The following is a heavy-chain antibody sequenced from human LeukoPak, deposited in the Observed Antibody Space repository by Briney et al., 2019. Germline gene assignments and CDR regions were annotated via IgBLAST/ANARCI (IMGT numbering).Heavy chain of an antibody. J-gene: IGHJ3*02. CDR3: ARAYSSGRSDAFDI. D-gene: IGHD6-19*01. V-gene: IGHV5-51*01. CDR2: IYPADSDT. Sequence: GESLKISCKASGYSFTNYWIGWVRQMPGKGLEWMGVIYPADSDTKYSPSLQGHLTISVDKSITTAYLQWNSLKPSDTAIYYCARAYSSGRSDAFDIWGQGTMVTVSS. CDR1: GYSFTNYW.